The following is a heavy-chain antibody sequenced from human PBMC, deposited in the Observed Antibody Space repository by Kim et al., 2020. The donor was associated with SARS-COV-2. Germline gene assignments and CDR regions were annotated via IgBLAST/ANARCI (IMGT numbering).Heavy chain of an antibody. Sequence: GGSLRLSCATSGFSFSDYHMTWIRQAPGKGPEWVSHISFSGSVKDYADSVKGRFTISRDNAKNSVFLQMNSLRDEDTAVYYCARDPNRTAVRSPCYEYWGQGSLVTVSA. CDR3: ARDPNRTAVRSPCYEY. D-gene: IGHD6-6*01. CDR2: ISFSGSVK. J-gene: IGHJ1*01. CDR1: GFSFSDYH. V-gene: IGHV3-11*01.